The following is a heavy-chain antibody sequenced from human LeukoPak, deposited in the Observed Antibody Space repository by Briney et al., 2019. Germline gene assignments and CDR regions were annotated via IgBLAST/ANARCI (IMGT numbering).Heavy chain of an antibody. D-gene: IGHD4-11*01. V-gene: IGHV3-23*01. J-gene: IGHJ4*02. CDR2: ISGSGGST. Sequence: GGSLRLSCAASGFTFSSYAMSWVRQAPGKGLEWVSAISGSGGSTYYADSVKGRFTIPRDNSKNTLYLQMNSLRAEDTAVYYCAKHDYSNYVVDYWGQGTLVTVSS. CDR3: AKHDYSNYVVDY. CDR1: GFTFSSYA.